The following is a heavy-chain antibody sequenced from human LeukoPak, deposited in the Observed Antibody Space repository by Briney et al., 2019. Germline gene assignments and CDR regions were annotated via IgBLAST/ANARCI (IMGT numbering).Heavy chain of an antibody. CDR2: INPNSGGT. J-gene: IGHJ4*02. D-gene: IGHD5-12*01. Sequence: ASVKVSCKASGYTFTTYYMHWVRQAPGQGLEWMGWINPNSGGTNYAQKFQGRVTMTRDTSISAAYMELSRLRSDDTAVYYCAGRGYSGYDFDYWGQGTLVTVSS. CDR3: AGRGYSGYDFDY. CDR1: GYTFTTYY. V-gene: IGHV1-2*02.